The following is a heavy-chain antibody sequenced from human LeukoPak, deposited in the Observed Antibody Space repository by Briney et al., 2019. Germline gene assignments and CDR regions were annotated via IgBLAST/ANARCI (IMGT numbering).Heavy chain of an antibody. CDR1: DYTFTRYG. V-gene: IGHV1-8*03. CDR3: ARGRYCSSTSCLLYYYYYMDV. D-gene: IGHD2-2*01. J-gene: IGHJ6*03. CDR2: MNPNSGNT. Sequence: ALVKACCKASDYTFTRYGVSWVRQATGPGLECMGWMNPNSGNTGYAQKFQGRVTITRNTSISTAYMELSSLRSEDTAVYYCARGRYCSSTSCLLYYYYYMDVWGKGTTVTVSS.